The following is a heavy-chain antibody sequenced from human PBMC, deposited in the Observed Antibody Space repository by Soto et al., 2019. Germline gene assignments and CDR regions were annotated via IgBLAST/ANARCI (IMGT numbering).Heavy chain of an antibody. J-gene: IGHJ6*02. Sequence: EVQLVESGGGLVQPGGSPRLSCAASGFTFSTYSMNWVRQAPGKGLEWISYITTSSSTIYYADSVKGRFTISRDNAKNSLYLQMNSLRVEDTAVYYCARRAVWGQGTTVTVS. V-gene: IGHV3-48*01. CDR1: GFTFSTYS. CDR3: ARRAV. CDR2: ITTSSSTI.